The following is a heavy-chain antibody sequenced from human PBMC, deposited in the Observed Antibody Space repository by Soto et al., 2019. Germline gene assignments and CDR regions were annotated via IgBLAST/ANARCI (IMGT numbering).Heavy chain of an antibody. CDR3: ARDSSAWPNYFDS. CDR1: VFVFSTHA. D-gene: IGHD6-19*01. CDR2: ISGRTGDT. Sequence: GALRLSCAASVFVFSTHAMSWVRQAPGKGLEWVLSISGRTGDTYYADSVKGRFTISRDNSKNTVTLQMNSLRAEDTAVYYCARDSSAWPNYFDSWGQGTLVTVSS. J-gene: IGHJ4*02. V-gene: IGHV3-23*01.